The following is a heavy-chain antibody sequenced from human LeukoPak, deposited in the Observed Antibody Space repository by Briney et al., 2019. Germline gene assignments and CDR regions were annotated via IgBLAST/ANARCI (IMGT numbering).Heavy chain of an antibody. Sequence: GGSLRLSCIGSRFDLSYYGMHWVRQAPDRGLEWVAVVSADGTERFYADSVKGRFTISRDNAKNSLYLQMNSLRAEDTAVYYCASRAHFWSGPGGWGQGTLVTVSS. V-gene: IGHV3-30*03. CDR1: RFDLSYYG. CDR3: ASRAHFWSGPGG. CDR2: VSADGTER. J-gene: IGHJ4*02. D-gene: IGHD3-3*02.